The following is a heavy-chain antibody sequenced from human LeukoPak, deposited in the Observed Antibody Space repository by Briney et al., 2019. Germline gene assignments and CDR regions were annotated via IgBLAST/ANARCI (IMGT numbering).Heavy chain of an antibody. J-gene: IGHJ3*02. CDR1: GFTFSSYA. CDR2: ISGSGGST. CDR3: ANGAFLEAIMITFGGSDAFDI. D-gene: IGHD3-16*01. Sequence: PGGSLRLSCAASGFTFSSYAMSWVRQAPGKGLEWVSAISGSGGSTYYADSVKGRFTISRDNSKNTLYLQMNSLRAEDTAVYYCANGAFLEAIMITFGGSDAFDIWGQGTMVTVSS. V-gene: IGHV3-23*01.